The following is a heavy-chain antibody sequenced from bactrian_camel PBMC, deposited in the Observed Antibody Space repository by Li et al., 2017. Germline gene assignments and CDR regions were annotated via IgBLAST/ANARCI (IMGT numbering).Heavy chain of an antibody. V-gene: IGHV3S61*01. Sequence: HVQLVESGGGLVQPGGSLRLSCDAAYFPYDTSNCMAWFRQAPGKEREGVAAIAIPGGATYYADSVKGRFTISQDNTVELQMNSLKPEDSGMYYCAGDVRKREGVDPLAESNYNTWGQGTQVTVS. CDR2: IAIPGGAT. CDR3: AGDVRKREGVDPLAESNYNT. J-gene: IGHJ6*01. D-gene: IGHD1*01. CDR1: YFPYDTSN.